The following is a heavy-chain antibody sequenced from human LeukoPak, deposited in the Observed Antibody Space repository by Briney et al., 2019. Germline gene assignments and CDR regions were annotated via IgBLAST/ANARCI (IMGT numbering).Heavy chain of an antibody. D-gene: IGHD3-3*01. CDR2: ISGGGDST. J-gene: IGHJ3*02. CDR3: VKDRPDYDFWTGYYDPHAFDI. CDR1: GFTFNDYA. V-gene: IGHV3-43*02. Sequence: GGSLRLSCAASGFTFNDYAIHWVRQAPGKGLEWVSLISGGGDSTYYADSVKGRFTISRDNSKNSLYLQMNSLSTEDTVFYYCVKDRPDYDFWTGYYDPHAFDIWGRGTMVTVSS.